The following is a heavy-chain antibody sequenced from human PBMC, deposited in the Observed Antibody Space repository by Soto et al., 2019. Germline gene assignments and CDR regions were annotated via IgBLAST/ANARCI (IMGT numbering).Heavy chain of an antibody. CDR2: ISGSGGST. D-gene: IGHD2-21*02. Sequence: GALRLSCAASGFTFSSYAMSWVRQAPGKGLEWVSAISGSGGSTYYADSVKGRFTISRDNSKNTLYLQMNSLRAEDTAVYYCAKDPAGGNSAGYFDYWGQGTLVTVS. J-gene: IGHJ4*02. CDR1: GFTFSSYA. CDR3: AKDPAGGNSAGYFDY. V-gene: IGHV3-23*01.